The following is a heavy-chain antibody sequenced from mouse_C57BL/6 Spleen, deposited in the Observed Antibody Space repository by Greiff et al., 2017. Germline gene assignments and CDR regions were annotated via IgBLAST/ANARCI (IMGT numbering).Heavy chain of an antibody. Sequence: QVQLQQPGAELVRPGSSVKLSCKASGYTFTSYWMDWVKQRPGQGLEWIGNIYPSDSETHYNQKFKDKATLTVDKSSSTAYMQLSSLTSEDSAVYYCARGLITTVVAKSDYWGQGTTLTVSS. CDR1: GYTFTSYW. D-gene: IGHD1-1*01. J-gene: IGHJ2*01. V-gene: IGHV1-61*01. CDR2: IYPSDSET. CDR3: ARGLITTVVAKSDY.